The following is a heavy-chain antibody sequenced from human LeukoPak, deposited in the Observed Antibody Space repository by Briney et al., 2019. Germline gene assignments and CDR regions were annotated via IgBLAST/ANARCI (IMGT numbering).Heavy chain of an antibody. J-gene: IGHJ4*02. V-gene: IGHV1-2*02. Sequence: ASVKVSCKASGYTFTGHYMHWVRQAPGQGLEWMGWINPNSGGTNYAQKFQGRVTMTRDTSISTAYMELSRLRSDDTAVYYCARDPGYSSSSGVDYWGQGTLVTVSS. CDR3: ARDPGYSSSSGVDY. CDR1: GYTFTGHY. CDR2: INPNSGGT. D-gene: IGHD6-6*01.